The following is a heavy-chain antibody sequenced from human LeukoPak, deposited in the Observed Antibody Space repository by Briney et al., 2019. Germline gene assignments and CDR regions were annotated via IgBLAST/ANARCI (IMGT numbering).Heavy chain of an antibody. Sequence: ASVNVSCKASVYTFTSYDIDWVRQATGQGLAWMGWMKPNSGNTAYAQKLQGRGTMTRNTSIRTAYMERSSLRSEDTAVCFCARGPPESSSSDYWGQGTLVTVSS. D-gene: IGHD6-13*01. V-gene: IGHV1-8*01. CDR2: MKPNSGNT. J-gene: IGHJ4*02. CDR3: ARGPPESSSSDY. CDR1: VYTFTSYD.